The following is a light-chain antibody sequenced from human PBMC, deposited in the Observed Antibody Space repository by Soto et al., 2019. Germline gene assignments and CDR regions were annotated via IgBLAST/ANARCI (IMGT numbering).Light chain of an antibody. Sequence: DIVLTQSPGTLSLSPGERATLSCRASQSVSSNYLAWYQQKPGQTPKVLIYAASTLQSGVPSRFSGSGSGTDFTLTISSLQPEDFATYYCQQYNSYSFGQGTKVDIK. CDR2: AAS. V-gene: IGKV3-20*01. J-gene: IGKJ1*01. CDR1: QSVSSNY. CDR3: QQYNSYS.